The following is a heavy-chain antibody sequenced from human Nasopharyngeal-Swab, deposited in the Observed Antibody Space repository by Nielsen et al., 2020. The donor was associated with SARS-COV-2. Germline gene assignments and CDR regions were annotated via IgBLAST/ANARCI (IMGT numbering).Heavy chain of an antibody. D-gene: IGHD4-23*01. Sequence: GESLKISCAASGFTFSSFPIHWVRQAPGKGLEWVTVISYDGSNKYYADSVKGRFTISRDNSKNTLYLQMNSLRGEDTAVYYCTRDIGGKYGYWGQGNLVTVSS. J-gene: IGHJ4*02. CDR3: TRDIGGKYGY. V-gene: IGHV3-30-3*01. CDR1: GFTFSSFP. CDR2: ISYDGSNK.